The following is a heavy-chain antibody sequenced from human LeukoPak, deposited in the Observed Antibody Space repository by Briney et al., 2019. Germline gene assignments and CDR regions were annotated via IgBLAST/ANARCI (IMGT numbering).Heavy chain of an antibody. CDR2: ISGSGGST. V-gene: IGHV3-23*01. J-gene: IGHJ4*02. CDR1: GFTFSSYW. CDR3: AKGSKPYYFDY. Sequence: SGGSLRLSCAASGFTFSSYWMHWVRQAPGKGLEWVSAISGSGGSTYYADSVKGRFTISRDNSKNTLYLQMNSLRAEDTAVYYCAKGSKPYYFDYWGQGTLVTVSS.